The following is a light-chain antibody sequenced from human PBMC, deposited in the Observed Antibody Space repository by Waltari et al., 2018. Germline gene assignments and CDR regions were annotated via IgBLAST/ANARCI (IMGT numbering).Light chain of an antibody. V-gene: IGKV3-20*01. J-gene: IGKJ1*01. CDR2: HTS. CDR1: QGVGNY. CDR3: QKYDFLPAT. Sequence: EIVLTKSPGTLPLSPGASATLSCRAGQGVGNYLAWYQQRPGQAPRLLLYHTSISATGIPDRFSGSGYGTDFSLTIIRLEPEDFAVYYCQKYDFLPATFGQGTTVEIK.